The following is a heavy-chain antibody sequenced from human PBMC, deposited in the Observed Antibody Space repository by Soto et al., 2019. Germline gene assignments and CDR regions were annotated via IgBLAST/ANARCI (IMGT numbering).Heavy chain of an antibody. CDR2: INTNTGNP. V-gene: IGHV7-4-1*02. CDR1: GYTFTSYA. Sequence: ASVKVSCKASGYTFTSYAMNWVRQAPGQGLEWMGWINTNTGNPTYAQGFTGRFVFSLDTSVSTAYLQISSLKAEDTAVYYCARVHCSSTSCYYFDYWGQGTLVTVSS. CDR3: ARVHCSSTSCYYFDY. D-gene: IGHD2-2*01. J-gene: IGHJ4*02.